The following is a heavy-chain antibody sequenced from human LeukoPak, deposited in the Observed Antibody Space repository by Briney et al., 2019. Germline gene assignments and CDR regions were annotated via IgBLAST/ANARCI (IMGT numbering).Heavy chain of an antibody. V-gene: IGHV4-61*08. CDR1: GGSISSGGYY. CDR3: ARVGSLAAAGTFDY. D-gene: IGHD6-13*01. J-gene: IGHJ4*02. CDR2: IYYSGST. Sequence: PSQTLSLTCTVSGGSISSGGYYWSWIRQPPGKGLEWIGYIYYSGSTNYNPSLKSRVTISVDTSKNQFSLKLSSVTAADTAVYYCARVGSLAAAGTFDYWGQGTLVTVSS.